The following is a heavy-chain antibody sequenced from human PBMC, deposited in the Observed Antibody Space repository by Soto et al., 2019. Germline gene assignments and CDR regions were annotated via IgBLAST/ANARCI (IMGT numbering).Heavy chain of an antibody. V-gene: IGHV3-74*01. D-gene: IGHD3-3*01. Sequence: GGSLRLSCAASGFTFSSYWMHWVRQAPGKGLVWISRINSDGSSTSYADSVKGRFTISRDNAKNTLYLQMNSLRAEDTAVYYCARARTYYDFWSGRVDDAFDIWGQGTMVTVSS. CDR2: INSDGSST. CDR3: ARARTYYDFWSGRVDDAFDI. J-gene: IGHJ3*02. CDR1: GFTFSSYW.